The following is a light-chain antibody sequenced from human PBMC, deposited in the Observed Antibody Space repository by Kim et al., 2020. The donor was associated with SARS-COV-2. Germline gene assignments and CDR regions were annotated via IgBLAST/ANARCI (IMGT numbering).Light chain of an antibody. Sequence: EIVLTQSPGTLSLSPGERATLSCRASQSVSSNYLAWYQQKAGQAPRLLIYGASSRATGIPDRFSGSGSGTDFTLTISRLETEDFAVYFCQQYGSSPTFGQGTKVGIK. CDR1: QSVSSNY. V-gene: IGKV3-20*01. J-gene: IGKJ1*01. CDR3: QQYGSSPT. CDR2: GAS.